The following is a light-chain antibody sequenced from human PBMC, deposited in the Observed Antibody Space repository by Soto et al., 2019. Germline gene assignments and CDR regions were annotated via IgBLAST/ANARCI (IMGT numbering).Light chain of an antibody. CDR3: HQYNEGPRRLR. CDR2: GAS. V-gene: IGKV3-15*01. J-gene: IGKJ4*02. Sequence: EIVMTQTPATLSVTPGERATLSRRASQSLTSNLAWYQQKPGQAPRLLIYGASNRAAGIPARFSGSGSGTEVTLTVSSLQSEEFAVYYCHQYNEGPRRLRFGGGTKVEIK. CDR1: QSLTSN.